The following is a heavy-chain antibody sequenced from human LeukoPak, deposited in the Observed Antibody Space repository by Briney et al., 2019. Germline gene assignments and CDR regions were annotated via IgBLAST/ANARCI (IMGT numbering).Heavy chain of an antibody. D-gene: IGHD2-8*02. V-gene: IGHV3-33*01. J-gene: IGHJ5*02. CDR1: GFTFSSYG. CDR2: IWYDGSKK. CDR3: ARDLGYCTGGTWYPNWFDP. Sequence: GGSLRLSCAASGFTFSSYGMHWVRQAPGKGLEWVAVIWYDGSKKYYADSVKGRFTISRDNSKNTLYLQMNSLRAEDTAVYYCARDLGYCTGGTWYPNWFDPWGQGTLVTVSS.